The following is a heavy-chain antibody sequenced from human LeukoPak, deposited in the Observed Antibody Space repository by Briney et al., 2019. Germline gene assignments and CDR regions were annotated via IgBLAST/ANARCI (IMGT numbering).Heavy chain of an antibody. J-gene: IGHJ6*02. CDR2: IYYSGST. D-gene: IGHD6-13*01. CDR3: ARMGSSSWYVYYGMDV. V-gene: IGHV4-59*01. Sequence: SETLSLTCTVSGGSISSYYWSWIRQPPGKGLEWIGYIYYSGSTNYNPSLKSRVTISVDTSKNQFSLKLSSVTAADTAVYYCARMGSSSWYVYYGMDVWAKGPRSPSP. CDR1: GGSISSYY.